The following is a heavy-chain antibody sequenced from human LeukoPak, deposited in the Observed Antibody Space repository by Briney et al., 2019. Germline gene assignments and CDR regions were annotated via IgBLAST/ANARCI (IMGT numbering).Heavy chain of an antibody. CDR3: ARDYLGWFDP. CDR1: GFTFSSSW. J-gene: IGHJ5*02. CDR2: ISNVGSTT. V-gene: IGHV3-74*01. Sequence: GGSLRLSCAASGFTFSSSWMHWVRQAPGKGLVWVSRISNVGSTTNYADSVKGRFTISRDNARNTLYLQMNSLRAEDTAVYYCARDYLGWFDPWGQGTLVTVSS.